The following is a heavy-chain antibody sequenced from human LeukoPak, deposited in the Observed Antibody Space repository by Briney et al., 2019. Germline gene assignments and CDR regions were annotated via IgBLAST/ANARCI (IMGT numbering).Heavy chain of an antibody. CDR2: IYYSGST. CDR3: ARGDYYYSYYMDV. V-gene: IGHV4-59*01. Sequence: SETLSLTCTVSGGSISTYYWNWIRQPPGKGLEWIGYIYYSGSTNYNPSLKSRVTISVDTSKKQFSLKLSSVAAADTAMYYCARGDYYYSYYMDVWGKGTTVTVSS. J-gene: IGHJ6*03. CDR1: GGSISTYY.